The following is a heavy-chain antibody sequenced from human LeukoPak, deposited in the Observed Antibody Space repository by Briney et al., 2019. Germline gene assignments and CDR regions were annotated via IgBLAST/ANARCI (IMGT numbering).Heavy chain of an antibody. CDR1: GLDFDDYA. D-gene: IGHD5-24*01. CDR2: ISWDGRST. Sequence: GGSLRLSCAASGLDFDDYAMHWVRQVPGKGLEWVSLISWDGRSTYYADSVKGRFTISRDNSKGSLYLRMDSLRIDDTALYYCAKPTHREREPLDWFDSWGQGTLVTVSS. CDR3: AKPTHREREPLDWFDS. V-gene: IGHV3-43*02. J-gene: IGHJ5*01.